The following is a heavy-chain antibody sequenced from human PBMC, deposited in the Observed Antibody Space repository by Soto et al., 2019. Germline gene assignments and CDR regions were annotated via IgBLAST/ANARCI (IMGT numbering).Heavy chain of an antibody. D-gene: IGHD1-26*01. CDR3: TTDLWYGGSQYTFWPTDY. CDR2: IKSKTDGGTT. CDR1: GFTFSNAW. J-gene: IGHJ4*02. Sequence: GGSLRLSCAASGFTFSNAWMNWVRQAPGKGLEWVGRIKSKTDGGTTDYAAPVKGRFTISRDDSKNMLYLQMNSLKTEDTAVYYCTTDLWYGGSQYTFWPTDYWGQGTLVTVSS. V-gene: IGHV3-15*07.